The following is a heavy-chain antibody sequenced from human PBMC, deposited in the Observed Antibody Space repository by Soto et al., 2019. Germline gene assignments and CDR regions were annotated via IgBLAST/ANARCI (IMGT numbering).Heavy chain of an antibody. CDR3: ARVLLTVRHGMDV. CDR1: GGSISSGGYY. D-gene: IGHD4-17*01. J-gene: IGHJ6*02. V-gene: IGHV4-31*03. Sequence: QVQLQESGPGLVKPSLTLSLTCTVSGGSISSGGYYWTWIRQHPGKGLEWIGYIYYSGTTYYNPSLKSRVTISVDTSKNQFSLKLSSVTAADTAVYYCARVLLTVRHGMDVWGQGTTVTVSS. CDR2: IYYSGTT.